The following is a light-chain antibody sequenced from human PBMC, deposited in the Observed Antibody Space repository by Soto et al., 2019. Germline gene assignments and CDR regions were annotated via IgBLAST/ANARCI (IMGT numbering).Light chain of an antibody. CDR3: QHYNSYPWT. Sequence: DIQMTQSPSTLSASVGDRVTITCLASQSISTWLAWYQQKAGKAPKLLIYKASSLESGVPSRFSGSGSGTEFTLTISSLQPDDFATYYCQHYNSYPWTFGQGTKVDIK. CDR2: KAS. CDR1: QSISTW. J-gene: IGKJ1*01. V-gene: IGKV1-5*03.